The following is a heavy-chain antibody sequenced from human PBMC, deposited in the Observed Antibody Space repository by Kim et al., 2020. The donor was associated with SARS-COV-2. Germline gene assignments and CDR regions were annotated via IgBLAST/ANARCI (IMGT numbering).Heavy chain of an antibody. Sequence: PSLKRRVTISVDTSKNQFSLKLSSVTAADTAVYYCARGLYGSGSYSVDYWGQGTLVTVSS. D-gene: IGHD3-10*01. CDR3: ARGLYGSGSYSVDY. V-gene: IGHV4-34*01. J-gene: IGHJ4*02.